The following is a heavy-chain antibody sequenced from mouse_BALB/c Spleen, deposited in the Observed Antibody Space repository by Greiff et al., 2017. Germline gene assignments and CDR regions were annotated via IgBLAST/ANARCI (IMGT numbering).Heavy chain of an antibody. CDR2: INPDSSTI. D-gene: IGHD1-1*01. V-gene: IGHV4-1*02. CDR1: GFDFSRYW. Sequence: EVKLQESGGGLVQPGGSLKLSCAASGFDFSRYWMSWVRQAPGKGLEWIGEINPDSSTINYTPSLKDKFIISRDNAKNTLYLQMSKVRSEDTALYYCARDGSSFYAMDYWGQGTSVTVSS. CDR3: ARDGSSFYAMDY. J-gene: IGHJ4*01.